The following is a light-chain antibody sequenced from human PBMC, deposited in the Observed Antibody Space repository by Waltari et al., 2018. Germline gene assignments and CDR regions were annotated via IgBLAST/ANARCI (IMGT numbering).Light chain of an antibody. CDR2: WAS. V-gene: IGKV4-1*01. Sequence: DIVMTQSPDSLAVSLGERATINCKASQTVMYFSNNKEYLAWYQQKPGQPPKLLIYWASTRESGVPDGFGGSGSATNFTLTINSLQAEDVAVYWCQQYITSPVTFGQGTRLEIK. CDR1: QTVMYFSNNKEY. CDR3: QQYITSPVT. J-gene: IGKJ5*01.